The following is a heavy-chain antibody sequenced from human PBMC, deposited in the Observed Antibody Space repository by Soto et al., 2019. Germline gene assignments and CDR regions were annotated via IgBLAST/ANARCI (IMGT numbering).Heavy chain of an antibody. CDR1: GYAFTTYH. Sequence: QVQLVQSGAEVKKPGASVKVSCKASGYAFTTYHMHWVRQAPGQGLEWMGMIDPSDGTTTYAQKLQGRVTMTRDTATSTVYMELSSLRSKDTAVYYCARDEVPDVQNDAFDIWGQGTMVTVSS. V-gene: IGHV1-46*04. CDR2: IDPSDGTT. J-gene: IGHJ3*02. CDR3: ARDEVPDVQNDAFDI.